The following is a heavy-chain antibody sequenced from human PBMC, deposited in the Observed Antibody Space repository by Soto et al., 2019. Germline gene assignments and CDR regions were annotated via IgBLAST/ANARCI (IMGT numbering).Heavy chain of an antibody. CDR1: GFTFSTYA. V-gene: IGHV3-23*01. CDR2: ISGSGDST. CDR3: AKALYDFWSGLSYGSDV. Sequence: EVQLLESGGGLVQPGGSLRLSCAASGFTFSTYAICWVRQAPGKGLEWVSAISGSGDSTYYADSVKGRFTIFRDNSKNRLYLQMNSLGAEDTAVYYCAKALYDFWSGLSYGSDVWGHGTTVTVSS. D-gene: IGHD3-3*01. J-gene: IGHJ6*02.